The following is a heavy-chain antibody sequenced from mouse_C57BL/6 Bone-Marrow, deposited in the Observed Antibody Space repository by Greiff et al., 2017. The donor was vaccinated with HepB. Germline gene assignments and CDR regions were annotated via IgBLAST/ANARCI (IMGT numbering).Heavy chain of an antibody. D-gene: IGHD1-1*01. V-gene: IGHV1-80*01. Sequence: VQLQQSGAELVKPGASVKISCKDSGYAFRSYWMNWVKQRPGKGLEWIGQIYPGDGDTNYNGKFKGKATLTADKSSSTAYMQLSSLTSEDSAVYFCARKNYGSSYDYWGQGTTLTVSS. J-gene: IGHJ2*01. CDR3: ARKNYGSSYDY. CDR1: GYAFRSYW. CDR2: IYPGDGDT.